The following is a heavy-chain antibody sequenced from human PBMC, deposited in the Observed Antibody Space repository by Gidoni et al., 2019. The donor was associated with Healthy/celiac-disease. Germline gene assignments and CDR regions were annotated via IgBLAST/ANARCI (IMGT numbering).Heavy chain of an antibody. Sequence: QVQLVQSGAEGKKPGSSVKVSCKASGGTFSSYAISWVRQAPGQGLEWMGGIIPIFGTANYAQKFQGRVTITADESTSTAYMELSSLRSEDTAVYYCAREGCSGGSCYSRLLYFDLWGRGTLVTVSS. CDR3: AREGCSGGSCYSRLLYFDL. J-gene: IGHJ2*01. CDR2: IIPIFGTA. CDR1: GGTFSSYA. D-gene: IGHD2-15*01. V-gene: IGHV1-69*01.